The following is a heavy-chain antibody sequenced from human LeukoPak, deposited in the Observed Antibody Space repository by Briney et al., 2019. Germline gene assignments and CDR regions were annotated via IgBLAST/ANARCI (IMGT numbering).Heavy chain of an antibody. V-gene: IGHV3-30*04. Sequence: PGRSLRLSCAASGFTFSSYAMHWVRQAPGKGLEWVAVISYDGSNKYYADSVKGRFTISRDNSKNTLYLQMNSLRAEDTAVYYCGRGRGMAVWAKGTTVTVSS. CDR3: GRGRGMAV. CDR1: GFTFSSYA. CDR2: ISYDGSNK. J-gene: IGHJ6*04.